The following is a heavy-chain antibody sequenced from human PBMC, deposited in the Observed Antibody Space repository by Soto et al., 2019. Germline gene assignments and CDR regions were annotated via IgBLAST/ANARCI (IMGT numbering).Heavy chain of an antibody. V-gene: IGHV4-39*01. CDR2: LYYRGTT. J-gene: IGHJ4*02. CDR3: ARMTCNICHFDY. Sequence: HLQLQESGPGLVKPSETLSLTCTVSGGSISDSAYYWGWIRQPPGKEPEWIGSLYYRGTTYYNPSLKSRVTMSVDTSKNQFSLKLSFVTAADTAVYYCARMTCNICHFDYWGQGTLVTVSS. CDR1: GGSISDSAYY. D-gene: IGHD3-9*01.